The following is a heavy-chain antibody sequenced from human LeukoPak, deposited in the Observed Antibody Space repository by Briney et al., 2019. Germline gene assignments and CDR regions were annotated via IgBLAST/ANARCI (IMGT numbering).Heavy chain of an antibody. CDR2: ISGNGGST. CDR3: AKDRLVVRGVIDY. Sequence: GGSLRLSCAASGFTLNSYAMSWVRQAPGKGLEWVSAISGNGGSTYYADSVKGRFTISRDNSKNTLYLQMNSLRAEDTAVYYCAKDRLVVRGVIDYWGQGTLVTVSS. CDR1: GFTLNSYA. V-gene: IGHV3-23*01. J-gene: IGHJ4*02. D-gene: IGHD3-10*01.